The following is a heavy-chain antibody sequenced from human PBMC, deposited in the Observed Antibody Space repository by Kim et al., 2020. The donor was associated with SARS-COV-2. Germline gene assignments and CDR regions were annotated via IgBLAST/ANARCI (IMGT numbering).Heavy chain of an antibody. CDR3: TTDRGGYDILTGYDPPDFDY. J-gene: IGHJ4*02. CDR1: GFTFSNAW. Sequence: GGSLRLSCAASGFTFSNAWMSWVRQAPGKGLEWVGRIRGKTGGGTTDYAAPVKGRFTISRDDSKNTLYLQMNSLKTEDTAVYYCTTDRGGYDILTGYDPPDFDYWGQGTLVTVSS. CDR2: IRGKTGGGTT. V-gene: IGHV3-15*01. D-gene: IGHD3-9*01.